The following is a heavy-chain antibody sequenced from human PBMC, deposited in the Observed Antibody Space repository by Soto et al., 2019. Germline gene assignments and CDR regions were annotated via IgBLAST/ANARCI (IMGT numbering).Heavy chain of an antibody. J-gene: IGHJ4*02. CDR1: GFTFTSSA. D-gene: IGHD2-15*01. Sequence: SVKVSCKASGFTFTSSAVQWVRQARGQRLEWIGWIVVGSGNTNYAQKFQERVTITRDMSTSTAYMELSSLRSEDTAVYYCAADLNLQGSYQVQFDYWGQGTLVTVSS. V-gene: IGHV1-58*01. CDR2: IVVGSGNT. CDR3: AADLNLQGSYQVQFDY.